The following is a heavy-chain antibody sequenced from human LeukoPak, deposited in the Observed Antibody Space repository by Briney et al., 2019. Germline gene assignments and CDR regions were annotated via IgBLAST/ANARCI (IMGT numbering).Heavy chain of an antibody. J-gene: IGHJ4*02. CDR3: ARRLCSGDTCYHNDY. CDR2: IIPIFGTA. Sequence: SVKVSCKASGGTFSSYAISWVRQAPGQGLEWMGGIIPIFGTANYAQKFQGRVTITTDESTSTAYMELSWLRSDDTAVYYCARRLCSGDTCYHNDYWGQGTLVTVSS. D-gene: IGHD2-15*01. CDR1: GGTFSSYA. V-gene: IGHV1-69*05.